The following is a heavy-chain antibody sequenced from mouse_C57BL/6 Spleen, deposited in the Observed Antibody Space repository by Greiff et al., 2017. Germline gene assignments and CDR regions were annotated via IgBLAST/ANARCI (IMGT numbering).Heavy chain of an antibody. CDR2: IYPGSGNT. J-gene: IGHJ4*01. V-gene: IGHV1-84*01. CDR3: ARRGGGLRRDEYYYAMDY. Sequence: QVQLQQSGPELVKPGASVKISCKASGYTFTDYYINWVKQRPGQGLEWIGWIYPGSGNTKYNEKFKGKATFTVDTSSSTAYMQLSSLTSEDSAVYFCARRGGGLRRDEYYYAMDYWGQGTSVTVSS. CDR1: GYTFTDYY. D-gene: IGHD2-2*01.